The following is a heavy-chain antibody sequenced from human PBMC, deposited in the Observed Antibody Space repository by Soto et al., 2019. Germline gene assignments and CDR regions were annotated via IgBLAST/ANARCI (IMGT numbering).Heavy chain of an antibody. Sequence: SETLSLTCTVSGGYLRNYYWSWIRQPPGRGLEWIGYVYYVGSKNYNPSLRSRVTMSVDTSKNQFSLSLTSVTAADTAVYFCARHWGNSWYEMFDSWGQGALVTVSS. J-gene: IGHJ4*02. CDR1: GGYLRNYY. CDR2: VYYVGSK. D-gene: IGHD6-13*01. CDR3: ARHWGNSWYEMFDS. V-gene: IGHV4-59*08.